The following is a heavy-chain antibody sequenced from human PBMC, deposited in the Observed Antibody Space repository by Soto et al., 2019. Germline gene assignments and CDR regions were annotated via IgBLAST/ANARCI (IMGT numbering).Heavy chain of an antibody. Sequence: ASVKVSFKASGYTFTGYYMHWVRQAPGQGLEWMGWINPNSGGTNYAQKFQGRVTMTRDKSISNTYMELRRLRSGDTAVYLFARAPLSRFHYYDSSGFHGWFDPWGQGTLVTVSS. J-gene: IGHJ5*02. V-gene: IGHV1-2*02. D-gene: IGHD3-22*01. CDR3: ARAPLSRFHYYDSSGFHGWFDP. CDR1: GYTFTGYY. CDR2: INPNSGGT.